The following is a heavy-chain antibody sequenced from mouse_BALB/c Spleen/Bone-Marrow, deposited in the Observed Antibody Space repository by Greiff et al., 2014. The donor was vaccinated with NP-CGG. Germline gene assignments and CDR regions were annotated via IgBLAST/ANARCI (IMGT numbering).Heavy chain of an antibody. CDR1: SYSFTGYN. V-gene: IGHV1-39*01. CDR2: IDPYYGGI. CDR3: ARSIEYRPLTY. J-gene: IGHJ3*01. D-gene: IGHD2-14*01. Sequence: VQLQQSGPELEKPGASVKISCKASSYSFTGYNMNWVKQSTGKSLEWIGNIDPYYGGISYNQKFKDKATLTVDKSSSTAYMQLKSLTSEDSAVYYCARSIEYRPLTYWGQGTLVTVSA.